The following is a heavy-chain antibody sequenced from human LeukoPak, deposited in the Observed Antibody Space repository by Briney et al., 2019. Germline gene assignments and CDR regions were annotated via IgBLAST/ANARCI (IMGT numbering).Heavy chain of an antibody. CDR1: GYTFTSYG. CDR3: ARDSSGWNHDAFDI. CDR2: ISAYNGNT. D-gene: IGHD6-19*01. J-gene: IGHJ3*02. V-gene: IGHV1-18*01. Sequence: ASVKVSCKASGYTFTSYGISWVRQAPGQGLEWMGWISAYNGNTNYAQKLQGRVTMTTDTSTSTAYMEPRSLRSDDTAVYYCARDSSGWNHDAFDIWGQGTMVTVSS.